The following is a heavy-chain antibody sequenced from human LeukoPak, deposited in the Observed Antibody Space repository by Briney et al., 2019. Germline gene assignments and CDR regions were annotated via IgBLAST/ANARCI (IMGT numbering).Heavy chain of an antibody. CDR2: IIPIFGTA. J-gene: IGHJ5*02. CDR1: GGTFISYA. Sequence: GASVKVSCKASGGTFISYAISWVRQAPGQGLEWMGGIIPIFGTANYAQKFQGRVTITTDESTSTAYMELSSLRSEDTAVYYCAVAFWSIVNWFDPWGQGTLVTVSS. D-gene: IGHD3-3*01. CDR3: AVAFWSIVNWFDP. V-gene: IGHV1-69*05.